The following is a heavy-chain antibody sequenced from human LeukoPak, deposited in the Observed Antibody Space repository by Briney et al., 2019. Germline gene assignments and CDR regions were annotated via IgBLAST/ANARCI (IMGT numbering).Heavy chain of an antibody. D-gene: IGHD2-2*01. CDR1: GGSISSYY. J-gene: IGHJ5*02. Sequence: PSETLSLTCTVSGGSISSYYWSWIRQPPGKGLEWIGYIYYSGSTNYNPSLKSRVTISVDTSKNQFSLKLSSVTAADTSVYYCAITLLDCSSTSCYAGPRWFDPWGQGTLVTVSS. CDR2: IYYSGST. V-gene: IGHV4-59*08. CDR3: AITLLDCSSTSCYAGPRWFDP.